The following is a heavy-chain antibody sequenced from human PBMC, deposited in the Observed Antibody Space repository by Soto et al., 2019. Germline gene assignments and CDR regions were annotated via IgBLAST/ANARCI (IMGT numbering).Heavy chain of an antibody. CDR3: ARDRGRYCSGGSCYSLNWFDP. D-gene: IGHD2-15*01. J-gene: IGHJ5*02. V-gene: IGHV1-69*06. CDR1: GGTFSSYA. CDR2: IIPIFGTA. Sequence: QVQLVQSGAEVKKPGSSVKVSCKASGGTFSSYAISWVRQAPGQGLEWMGGIIPIFGTANYAQKFQGRVTSTADKSTSTAYMELSSLRSEDTAVYYCARDRGRYCSGGSCYSLNWFDPWGQGTLVTVSS.